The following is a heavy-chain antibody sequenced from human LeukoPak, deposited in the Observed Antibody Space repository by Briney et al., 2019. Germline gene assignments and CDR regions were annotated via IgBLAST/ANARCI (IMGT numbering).Heavy chain of an antibody. CDR1: GFTFGDYG. J-gene: IGHJ4*02. V-gene: IGHV3-49*04. CDR3: TADQFF. Sequence: GGSLRLSCRASGFTFGDYGMSWVRQAPGKGLEWVGFIGGKAYGGTAEYAASVKGRFSISRDDSRSIAYLQMNSLKTEDTAVYCCTADQFFWGQGTLVSVSS. CDR2: IGGKAYGGTA. D-gene: IGHD3-3*01.